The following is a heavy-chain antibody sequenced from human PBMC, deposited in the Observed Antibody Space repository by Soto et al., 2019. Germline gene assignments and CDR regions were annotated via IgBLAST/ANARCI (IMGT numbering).Heavy chain of an antibody. V-gene: IGHV4-30-4*01. Sequence: SETLSLTCTVSGGSISSGDYYWSWIRQPPGKGLEWIGYIYYSGSTYYNPSLKSRVTISVDTSKNQFSLKLSSVTAADTAVYYCARDRRYQLLPTLNYYYCYGMDVWGQGTTVTVSS. CDR3: ARDRRYQLLPTLNYYYCYGMDV. CDR2: IYYSGST. CDR1: GGSISSGDYY. D-gene: IGHD2-2*01. J-gene: IGHJ6*02.